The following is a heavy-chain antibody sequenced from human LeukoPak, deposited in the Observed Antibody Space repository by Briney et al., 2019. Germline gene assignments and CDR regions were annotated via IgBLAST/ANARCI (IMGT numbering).Heavy chain of an antibody. CDR1: GAFINNNF. J-gene: IGHJ4*01. CDR3: ARHRDYYDT. V-gene: IGHV4-59*08. D-gene: IGHD3-22*01. CDR2: IYSSGSA. Sequence: PSETLSLTCTVSGAFINNNFWTWIRQPPGKGLEWIVYIYSSGSANYNPSLKSRVIISGDTSKNQISLNLPSVTAADTAVYFCARHRDYYDTWGHGTLVTVSS.